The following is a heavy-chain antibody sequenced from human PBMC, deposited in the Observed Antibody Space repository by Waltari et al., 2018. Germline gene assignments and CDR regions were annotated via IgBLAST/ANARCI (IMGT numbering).Heavy chain of an antibody. CDR1: GGSFSGYY. J-gene: IGHJ3*02. Sequence: QVQLQQWGAGLLKPSETLSLTCAVYGGSFSGYYWSWIRQPPGKGLEWIGEINHSGSTNCKPSLKSRVTISVDTSKNQFSLKLSSVTAADTAVYYCARGISTDAFDIWGQGTMVTVSS. CDR3: ARGISTDAFDI. D-gene: IGHD3-3*02. CDR2: INHSGST. V-gene: IGHV4-34*01.